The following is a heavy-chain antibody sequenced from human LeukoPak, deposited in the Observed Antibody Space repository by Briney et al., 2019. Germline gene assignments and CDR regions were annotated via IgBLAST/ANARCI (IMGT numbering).Heavy chain of an antibody. CDR2: INPNSGGT. J-gene: IGHJ4*02. CDR1: GYTFTGYY. CDR3: ARDSGIDYYDSSGYYYVLLRN. D-gene: IGHD3-22*01. Sequence: GASVKVSCKASGYTFTGYYMHWVRQAPGQGLEWMGWINPNSGGTNYTQKFQGRVTMTRDTSISTAYMELSRLRSDDTAVYYCARDSGIDYYDSSGYYYVLLRNWGQGTLITVSS. V-gene: IGHV1-2*02.